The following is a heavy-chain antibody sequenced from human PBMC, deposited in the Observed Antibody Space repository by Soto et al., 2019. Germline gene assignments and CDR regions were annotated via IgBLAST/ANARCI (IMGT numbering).Heavy chain of an antibody. V-gene: IGHV1-2*02. Sequence: QVHLEQSAAAVKKPGASVKVSCKTSGYIFSDYCIHWVRQAPGQGLEWLGWMNPDSGATSYAPKFQGRVTLTRATSVTTAYMELSGLMSDDTATYYCARDRSPVMSGYYYAWGQGTLLVVSS. D-gene: IGHD3-22*01. CDR2: MNPDSGAT. J-gene: IGHJ4*02. CDR1: GYIFSDYC. CDR3: ARDRSPVMSGYYYA.